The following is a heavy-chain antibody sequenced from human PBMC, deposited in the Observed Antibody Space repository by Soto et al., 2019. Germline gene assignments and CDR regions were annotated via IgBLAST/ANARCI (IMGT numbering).Heavy chain of an antibody. J-gene: IGHJ4*01. D-gene: IGHD6-6*01. CDR2: IYSAGST. CDR1: GLTVSRTQ. V-gene: IGHV3-53*02. Sequence: VELVETGGGLIQPGGSLRLSCAVSGLTVSRTQMSWVRQAPGKGLQWVSVIYSAGSTYYANAVKGRFTISRDSSENKIFLELNGLTADDTAVYYCARAREPEYSSSIFFDYWGRGTVVTVSA. CDR3: ARAREPEYSSSIFFDY.